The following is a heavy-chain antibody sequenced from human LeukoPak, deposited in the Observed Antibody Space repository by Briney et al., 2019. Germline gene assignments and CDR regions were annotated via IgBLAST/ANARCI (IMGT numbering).Heavy chain of an antibody. D-gene: IGHD3-9*01. J-gene: IGHJ4*02. CDR3: AYDILTR. CDR2: INSDGSNT. CDR1: VFTFSTYC. Sequence: GGSLRLSCAPSVFTFSTYCMHWVRQAPGKGLVWVTSINSDGSNTNYADSVKGRFTISRDNAKNKLYLQMNSLRAEDTAIYYCAYDILTRWGQGTLVAVSS. V-gene: IGHV3-74*01.